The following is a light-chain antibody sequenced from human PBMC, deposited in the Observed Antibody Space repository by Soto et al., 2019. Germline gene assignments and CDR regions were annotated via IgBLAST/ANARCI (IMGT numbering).Light chain of an antibody. V-gene: IGKV1-39*01. CDR1: QSISTY. CDR2: AAS. CDR3: QQSYSTPLFT. J-gene: IGKJ3*01. Sequence: DIQMTQSPSSLSASVGDRVTITCRASQSISTYLNWYQQKPGKAPKLLIYAASSLQSGVPSRFSGRGSGTDFTLTISSLQPEDFPTYYCQQSYSTPLFTFGPVTKVDIK.